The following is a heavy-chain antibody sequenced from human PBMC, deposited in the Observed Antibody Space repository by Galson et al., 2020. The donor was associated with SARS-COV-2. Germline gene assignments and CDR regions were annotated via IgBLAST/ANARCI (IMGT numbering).Heavy chain of an antibody. D-gene: IGHD3-3*01. Sequence: SETLSLTCTVSGGSISSYYWRWIRQPPGKGLEWIGHIYNSGSTNYNPSLKSRLTITVDTTKNQSSPKLSSVTAADTAVYYCARLPKTSTIFGVFIPNWYFDLWVRGTLVTVSS. CDR3: ARLPKTSTIFGVFIPNWYFDL. V-gene: IGHV4-59*01. CDR1: GGSISSYY. J-gene: IGHJ2*01. CDR2: IYNSGST.